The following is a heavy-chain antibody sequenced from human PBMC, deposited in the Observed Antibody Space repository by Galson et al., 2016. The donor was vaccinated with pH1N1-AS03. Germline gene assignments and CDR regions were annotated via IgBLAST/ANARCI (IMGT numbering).Heavy chain of an antibody. CDR1: GFTLSNAW. Sequence: SLRLSCAGSGFTLSNAWMSWVRQAPGKGLQWLGRISSKTDGGTTEYAEPVKGRFTISREDSKNTLWLQMVSLKTEDTGVYYCTTVFYDSSFGRWGQGTLVTVSS. CDR3: TTVFYDSSFGR. D-gene: IGHD3-22*01. J-gene: IGHJ4*02. V-gene: IGHV3-15*01. CDR2: ISSKTDGGTT.